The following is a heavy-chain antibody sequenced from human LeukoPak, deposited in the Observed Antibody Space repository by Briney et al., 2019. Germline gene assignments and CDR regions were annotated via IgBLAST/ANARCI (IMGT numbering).Heavy chain of an antibody. D-gene: IGHD2-21*02. CDR1: GYTFTSYG. CDR3: ARSDGPTLAYCGGDCEHWVWFDP. J-gene: IGHJ5*02. CDR2: ISAYNGNT. Sequence: ASVKVSCKASGYTFTSYGISWVRQAPGQGLEWMGWISAYNGNTNYAQKLQGRVTMTTDTSTSPAYMELRSLRSDDTAVYYCARSDGPTLAYCGGDCEHWVWFDPWGQGTLVTVSS. V-gene: IGHV1-18*01.